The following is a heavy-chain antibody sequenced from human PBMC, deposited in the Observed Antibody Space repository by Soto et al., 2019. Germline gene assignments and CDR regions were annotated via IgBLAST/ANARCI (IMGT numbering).Heavy chain of an antibody. CDR1: GGSISSGVYY. V-gene: IGHV4-31*03. D-gene: IGHD6-19*01. J-gene: IGHJ4*02. CDR3: ARDVTVTGTGGVGY. Sequence: PSETLSLTCTVSGGSISSGVYYWSWIRQHPGKGLEWIGYIYYSGSTYHNPSLKSRVIISVDTSKNQFSLKLSSVTAADTAVYYCARDVTVTGTGGVGYWGQGTLVTVSS. CDR2: IYYSGST.